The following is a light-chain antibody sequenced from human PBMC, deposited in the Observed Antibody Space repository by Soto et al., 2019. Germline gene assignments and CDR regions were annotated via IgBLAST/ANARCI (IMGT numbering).Light chain of an antibody. CDR1: QSISIY. V-gene: IGKV1-39*01. J-gene: IGKJ2*01. Sequence: DIQMTQSPSSLSASVGDRVTITCRASQSISIYLNWYQQKPGKAPKLLIYAASSLQSGVPSRFSGSGSGTDFTLTISSLQPEDFATYYCQQSYSTPYTLGQGTKLEIK. CDR2: AAS. CDR3: QQSYSTPYT.